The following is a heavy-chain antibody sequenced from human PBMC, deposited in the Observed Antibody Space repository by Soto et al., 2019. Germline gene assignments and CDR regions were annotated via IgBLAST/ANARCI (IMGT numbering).Heavy chain of an antibody. Sequence: QVQLQESGPGLVKPSQTLSLTCSVSGGSLINTAYFWSWIRQSPGRGLEWIGYIYYSGSTYYNPTLXSXXAIALNASKNQVSLKLTSVTAEDTAVYYCARYSSFYYHLDVWGQGTTVTVSS. D-gene: IGHD6-6*01. V-gene: IGHV4-30-4*08. CDR3: ARYSSFYYHLDV. J-gene: IGHJ6*03. CDR2: IYYSGST. CDR1: GGSLINTAYF.